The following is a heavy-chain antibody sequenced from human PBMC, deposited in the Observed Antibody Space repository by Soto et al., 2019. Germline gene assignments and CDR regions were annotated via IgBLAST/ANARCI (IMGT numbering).Heavy chain of an antibody. D-gene: IGHD3-10*01. CDR2: IIPVLGIA. CDR1: GGTFSSYT. V-gene: IGHV1-69*02. J-gene: IGHJ4*02. Sequence: QVQLVQSGAEVKKPGSSVKVSCKASGGTFSSYTISWVRQAPGQGLEWMGRIIPVLGIANYAQKFQGRVTITADKSTSTAYMELSSLRSEDTAVYYCARFRGDDYFDYWGQGTLVTVSS. CDR3: ARFRGDDYFDY.